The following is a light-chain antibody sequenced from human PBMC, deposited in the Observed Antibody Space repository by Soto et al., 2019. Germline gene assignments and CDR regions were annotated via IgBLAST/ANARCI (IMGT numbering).Light chain of an antibody. V-gene: IGKV3-20*01. CDR3: QRYGTSLTWT. Sequence: EIVLTQSPGTLSLSPGERATLSCRASQRISSGYLAWYQQKPGQAPRLLIYGASSRATGIPDRFSGSGSETDFTLTISRLEPEDFAVYYCQRYGTSLTWTVGQGTKVEIK. J-gene: IGKJ1*01. CDR1: QRISSGY. CDR2: GAS.